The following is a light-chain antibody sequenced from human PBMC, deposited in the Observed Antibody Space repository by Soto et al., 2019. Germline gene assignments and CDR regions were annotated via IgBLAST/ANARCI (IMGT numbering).Light chain of an antibody. Sequence: QSALTQPRSVSGSPGQSVTISCTGTSSDVGGYDYVSWYQQHPGKAPKLIIYDVNERPSGVPDRFSGSKSGNTASLTISGLQCEDEADYYCCSYTGRYSFVFLTGTKLTVL. CDR3: CSYTGRYSFV. CDR2: DVN. J-gene: IGLJ1*01. V-gene: IGLV2-11*01. CDR1: SSDVGGYDY.